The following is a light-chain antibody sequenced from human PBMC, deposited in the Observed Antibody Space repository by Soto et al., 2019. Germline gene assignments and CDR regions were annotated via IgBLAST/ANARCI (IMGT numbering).Light chain of an antibody. Sequence: EIVMTQSSATLSGSPGERATLSCRASQSVSSNLAWYQQKPGQAPRLLFYGASTRATGIPARFSGSGSGTEFTLTISSLQSEDFAVYYCQQYNSWPYTFGQGTNLEIK. CDR2: GAS. J-gene: IGKJ2*01. CDR1: QSVSSN. V-gene: IGKV3-15*01. CDR3: QQYNSWPYT.